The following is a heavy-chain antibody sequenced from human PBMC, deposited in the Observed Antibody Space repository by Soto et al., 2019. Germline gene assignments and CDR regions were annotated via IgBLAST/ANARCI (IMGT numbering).Heavy chain of an antibody. CDR3: ARDVALDQLPPRY. J-gene: IGHJ4*02. CDR1: GGTFSSYA. V-gene: IGHV1-18*01. CDR2: ISAYNGNT. Sequence: ASVKVSCKASGGTFSSYAISWVRQAPGQGLEWMGWISAYNGNTNYAQKLQGRVTMTTDTSTSTAYMELRSLRSDDTAVYYCARDVALDQLPPRYWGQGTLVTVSS. D-gene: IGHD2-2*01.